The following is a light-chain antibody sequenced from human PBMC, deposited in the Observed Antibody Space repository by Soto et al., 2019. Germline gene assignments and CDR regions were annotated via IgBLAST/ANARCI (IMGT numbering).Light chain of an antibody. CDR1: ESVSDNY. J-gene: IGKJ5*01. Sequence: TVLPPSPGTLSLSQGASVRLSWRASESVSDNYLAWYQKRSGQDPRLVIYGASSRASAVPARFSGSGSGTDFNLTISRLETEDFAVYYCQQRSNGPITFGQGTRLEIK. CDR2: GAS. CDR3: QQRSNGPIT. V-gene: IGKV3D-20*02.